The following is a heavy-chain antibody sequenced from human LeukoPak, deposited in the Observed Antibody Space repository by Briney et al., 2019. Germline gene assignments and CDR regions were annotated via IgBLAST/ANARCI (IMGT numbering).Heavy chain of an antibody. CDR3: AKGIAPSYYYDSSGYVNLDY. CDR2: IYTSGST. Sequence: SETLSLTCTVSGGSISSYYWSWIRQPAGKGLEWIGRIYTSGSTNYNPSLKSRVTMSVDTSKNQFSLKLSSVTAADTAVYYCAKGIAPSYYYDSSGYVNLDYWGQGTLVTVSS. CDR1: GGSISSYY. D-gene: IGHD3-22*01. J-gene: IGHJ4*02. V-gene: IGHV4-4*07.